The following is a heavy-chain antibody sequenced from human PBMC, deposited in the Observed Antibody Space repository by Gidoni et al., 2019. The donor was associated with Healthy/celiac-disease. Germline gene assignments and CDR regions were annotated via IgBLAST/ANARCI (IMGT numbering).Heavy chain of an antibody. D-gene: IGHD3-22*01. CDR2: ISSSSSYI. Sequence: EVQLVESGGGLVKPGGSLRLSCAASGFTFSSYSMNCVRQAPGKGLEWVSSISSSSSYIYYADSVKGRFTISRDNAKNSLSLQMNSLRAEDTAVYYCARESYDSSGQVDYWGQGTLVTVSS. V-gene: IGHV3-21*01. CDR1: GFTFSSYS. CDR3: ARESYDSSGQVDY. J-gene: IGHJ4*02.